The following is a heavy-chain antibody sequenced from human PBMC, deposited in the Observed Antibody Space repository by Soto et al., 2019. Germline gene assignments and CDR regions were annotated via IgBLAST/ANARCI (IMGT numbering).Heavy chain of an antibody. D-gene: IGHD3-16*01. V-gene: IGHV4-31*03. J-gene: IGHJ4*02. CDR2: IYYSGST. CDR3: ATPRGVSSLDY. CDR1: GGSISSGGYY. Sequence: QVQLQESGPGLVKPSQTLSLTCTVSGGSISSGGYYWSWIRQHPGKGLEWIGYIYYSGSTYYNPSLKSXXTXTXXPSKNQFPLKLSAVTAADTAGYYCATPRGVSSLDYWGQGTLVTVSS.